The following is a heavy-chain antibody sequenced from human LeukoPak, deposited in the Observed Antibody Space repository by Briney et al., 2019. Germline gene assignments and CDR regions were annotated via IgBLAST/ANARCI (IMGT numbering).Heavy chain of an antibody. CDR3: ARVVGGQWLVPGAFDI. CDR1: GGSISSYY. Sequence: TSETLSLTCTVSGGSISSYYWSWIRQPPGKGLEWIGYIYYSGSTNYNPSLKSRVTISVDTSKNQFSLKLSSVTAADTAVYYCARVVGGQWLVPGAFDIWGQGTMVTVSS. D-gene: IGHD6-19*01. J-gene: IGHJ3*02. V-gene: IGHV4-59*01. CDR2: IYYSGST.